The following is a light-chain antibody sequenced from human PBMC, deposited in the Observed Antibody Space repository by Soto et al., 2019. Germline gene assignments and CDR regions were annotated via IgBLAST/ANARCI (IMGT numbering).Light chain of an antibody. CDR1: QSVGGS. V-gene: IGKV3-15*01. Sequence: EIVMTQSPATLSVSPGERATLSCRASQSVGGSLAWYQQKPGQAPRLLIYGASTRATDIPARFSGSGSGTEFTLTISGLQSEDFAIYDCQQYQSWAMFTVGPGTKVEIK. CDR2: GAS. CDR3: QQYQSWAMFT. J-gene: IGKJ3*01.